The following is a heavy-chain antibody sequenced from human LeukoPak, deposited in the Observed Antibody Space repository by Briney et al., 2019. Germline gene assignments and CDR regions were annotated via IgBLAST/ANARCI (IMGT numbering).Heavy chain of an antibody. D-gene: IGHD6-19*01. CDR3: ARGGSLGY. Sequence: PGGSLRLSCAASGFTFSSYEMNWVRQAPGKGLEWVSKISSSGSAIYYADSVKGRFTISRDNAKSTLYLQLNSLRAEDTAVYYCARGGSLGYWGQGTLVTVSS. CDR2: ISSSGSAI. V-gene: IGHV3-48*03. CDR1: GFTFSSYE. J-gene: IGHJ4*02.